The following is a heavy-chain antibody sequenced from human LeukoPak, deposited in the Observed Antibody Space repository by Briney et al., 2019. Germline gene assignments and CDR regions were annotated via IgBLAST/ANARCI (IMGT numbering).Heavy chain of an antibody. V-gene: IGHV4-4*07. CDR3: AREDAGKVTTSIVAGGYCVDP. CDR1: FLPLCRHQ. Sequence: AETLPLTSKVLFLPLCRHQWIHVRQPAGKRLVWIGRIYPRGSTNYRPSLKSRVTMSVDTSKNQFPVMLSSVTAADPAVYYCAREDAGKVTTSIVAGGYCVDPWGQGTLVTVSS. D-gene: IGHD4-17*01. J-gene: IGHJ5*02. CDR2: IYPRGST.